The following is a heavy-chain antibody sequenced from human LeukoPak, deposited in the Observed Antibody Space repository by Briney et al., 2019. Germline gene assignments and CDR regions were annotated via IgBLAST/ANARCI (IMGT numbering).Heavy chain of an antibody. CDR2: XXXSXXX. D-gene: IGHD3-10*02. Sequence: SETLSLTCTVSGGXXXXXYWSWIRQPPGKGXXXXXYXXXSXXXXXXXXXXXXXXXXXXTXXXQXSXKLSSVTAADTAVYYCARPYGRFTPDAFDIWGQGTMVTVSS. CDR3: ARPYGRFTPDAFDI. J-gene: IGHJ3*02. CDR1: GGXXXXXY. V-gene: IGHV4-59*01.